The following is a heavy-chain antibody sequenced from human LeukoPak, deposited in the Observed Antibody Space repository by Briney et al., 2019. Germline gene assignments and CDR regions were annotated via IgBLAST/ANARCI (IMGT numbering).Heavy chain of an antibody. D-gene: IGHD2-8*01. CDR3: AKEPLRLTNDAFDI. J-gene: IGHJ3*02. CDR1: GFSFSSYG. CDR2: ISYDGGNK. V-gene: IGHV3-30*18. Sequence: GGSLRLSCAASGFSFSSYGMHWVRQAPGKGLEWVAVISYDGGNKYYADSVKGRFTISRDNSKNTLFLQMNSLRAEDTAVYYCAKEPLRLTNDAFDIWGQGTMVTVSS.